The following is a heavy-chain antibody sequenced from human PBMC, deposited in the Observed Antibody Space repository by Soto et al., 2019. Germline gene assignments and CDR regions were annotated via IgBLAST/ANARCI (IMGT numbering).Heavy chain of an antibody. J-gene: IGHJ4*02. V-gene: IGHV3-30*18. CDR1: GFTFSSYG. Sequence: PGGSLRLSCAASGFTFSSYGMHWVRQAPGKGLEWVAVISYDGSNKYYADSVKGRFTISRDNSKNTLYLQMNSLRAEDTAVYYCAKDLGTAMVGYWGQGTLVTVSS. CDR2: ISYDGSNK. D-gene: IGHD5-18*01. CDR3: AKDLGTAMVGY.